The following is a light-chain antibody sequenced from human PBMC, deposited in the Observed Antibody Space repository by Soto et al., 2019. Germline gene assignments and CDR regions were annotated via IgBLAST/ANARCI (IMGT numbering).Light chain of an antibody. CDR3: QQYNNWPPWT. Sequence: DIVMTQSPATLSVSPGERVTLSCRASQTISGDLAWYQQKPGQAPRLLIYGASTRATGIPARFSGSGSGTDFTLTISSLQSEDFAVYYCQQYNNWPPWTFGQGTKVEVK. J-gene: IGKJ1*01. V-gene: IGKV3-15*01. CDR2: GAS. CDR1: QTISGD.